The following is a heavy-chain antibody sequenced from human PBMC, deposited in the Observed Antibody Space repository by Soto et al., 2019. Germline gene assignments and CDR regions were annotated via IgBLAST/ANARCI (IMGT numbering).Heavy chain of an antibody. Sequence: PGGSLRLSCAASGFTFDDYAMHWVRQAPGKGLEWVSGISWNSGTIDYAASVKGRFTISRDTAKNSLYLQMNSLRAEDTALYYCARGRGYSSSSAFDYWGQGALVTVS. V-gene: IGHV3-9*01. CDR3: ARGRGYSSSSAFDY. D-gene: IGHD6-6*01. CDR2: ISWNSGTI. CDR1: GFTFDDYA. J-gene: IGHJ4*02.